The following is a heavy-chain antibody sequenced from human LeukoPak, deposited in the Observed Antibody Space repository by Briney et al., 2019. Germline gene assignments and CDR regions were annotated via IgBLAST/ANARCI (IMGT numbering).Heavy chain of an antibody. D-gene: IGHD6-13*01. CDR1: GGSFSGYY. CDR2: INHSGRT. CDR3: ARGSSYYYYYYMDV. V-gene: IGHV4-34*01. J-gene: IGHJ6*03. Sequence: SETLSLTCAVYGGSFSGYYWSWIRQHPGKGLEWIGEINHSGRTNYNPSLKSRVTISVETSKNQFSLKLSSVTAADTAVYYCARGSSYYYYYYMDVWGKGTTVTVSS.